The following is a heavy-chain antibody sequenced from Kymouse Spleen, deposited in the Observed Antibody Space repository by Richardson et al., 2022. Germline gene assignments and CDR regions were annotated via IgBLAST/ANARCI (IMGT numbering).Heavy chain of an antibody. CDR2: ISWNSGSI. J-gene: IGHJ4*02. CDR3: AKSSSSSWYYFDY. V-gene: IGHV3-9*01. Sequence: EVQLVESGGGLVQPGRSLRLSCAASGFTFDDYAMHWVRQAPGKGLEWVSGISWNSGSIGYADSVKGRFTISRDNAKNSLYLQMNSLRAEDTALYYCAKSSSSSWYYFDYWGQGTLVTVSS. D-gene: IGHD6-13*01. CDR1: GFTFDDYA.